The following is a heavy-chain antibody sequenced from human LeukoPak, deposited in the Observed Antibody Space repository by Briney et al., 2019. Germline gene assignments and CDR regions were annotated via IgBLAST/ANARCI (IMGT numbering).Heavy chain of an antibody. CDR1: GGSISSPY. CDR2: ITSGST. J-gene: IGHJ3*02. D-gene: IGHD3-3*01. V-gene: IGHV4-4*07. CDR3: ARDRPTTLYGFGGDAFDI. Sequence: SETLSLTCTVSGGSISSPYWSWIRQPAGKGLEWIGRITSGSTNYKPSLKSRVTMSVDTSKNHFSLELSSVTAADTAVYYCARDRPTTLYGFGGDAFDIWGQGTMVTVSS.